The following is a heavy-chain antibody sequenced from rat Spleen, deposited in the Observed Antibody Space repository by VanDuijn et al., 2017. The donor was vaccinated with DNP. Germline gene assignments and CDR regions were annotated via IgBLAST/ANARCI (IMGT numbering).Heavy chain of an antibody. V-gene: IGHV5-31*01. CDR2: ITSSGGST. D-gene: IGHD1-12*03. CDR1: GFSFSHYW. Sequence: EVQLVESGGDLVQPGRSLKLSCVASGFSFSHYWMTWIRQVPGKGLEWVASITSSGGSTYYPDSVKGRFTISRDNAKNTLYLQMNSLRSEDTATYYCTSVYDGYPPYTMDAWGQGTSVTVSS. CDR3: TSVYDGYPPYTMDA. J-gene: IGHJ4*01.